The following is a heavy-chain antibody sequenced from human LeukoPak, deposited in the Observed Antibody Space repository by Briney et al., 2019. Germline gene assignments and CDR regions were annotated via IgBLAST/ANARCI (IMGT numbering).Heavy chain of an antibody. CDR3: ARCPPSGSYACVH. V-gene: IGHV1-8*01. CDR1: GYTFPSYD. CDR2: MYPNSGNT. Sequence: ASVKVSCKASGYTFPSYDINWVRQATGQGLAWMGWMYPNSGNTAYAQKFQGRITMTRNTSISTDYMELSSLRSEDTAVYYCARCPPSGSYACVHWGQGTLVTVSS. D-gene: IGHD1-26*01. J-gene: IGHJ4*02.